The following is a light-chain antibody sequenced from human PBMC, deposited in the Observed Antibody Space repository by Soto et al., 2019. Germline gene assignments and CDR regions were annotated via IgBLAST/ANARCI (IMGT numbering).Light chain of an antibody. CDR2: EAS. CDR3: SSYAGSHNYV. CDR1: SSDVGGYNY. J-gene: IGLJ1*01. V-gene: IGLV2-8*01. Sequence: QSALTQPPSASGSPGQSVTISCTGTSSDVGGYNYVSWYQQHPGKAPKLMIYEASKRPSGVPDRFSGSKSGNTASLTVSGLQAEDEADYYCSSYAGSHNYVFGTGTKVTVL.